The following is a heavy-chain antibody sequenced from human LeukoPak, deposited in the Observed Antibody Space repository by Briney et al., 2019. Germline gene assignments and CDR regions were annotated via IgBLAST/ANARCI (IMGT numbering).Heavy chain of an antibody. CDR1: GFTFANYG. CDR2: IWFDGSKK. V-gene: IGHV3-33*01. D-gene: IGHD4-17*01. CDR3: ARRGYGAYPSNWHFDL. J-gene: IGHJ2*01. Sequence: PGGSLRLSCAASGFTFANYGMHWVRQAPGKGLDWVAVIWFDGSKKYYADSVKGRFTISRDNSKNTLYLQMNGLRAEDTAVYYCARRGYGAYPSNWHFDLWGRGTLVSVSS.